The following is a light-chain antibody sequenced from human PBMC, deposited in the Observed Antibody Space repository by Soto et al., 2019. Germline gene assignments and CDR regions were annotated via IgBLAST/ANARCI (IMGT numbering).Light chain of an antibody. CDR1: QTVTSN. J-gene: IGKJ1*01. Sequence: EIVITRSPVTLSVSPGETANLSCRASQTVTSNLAWYQQKPGRSPRLLLSGASTRATGIPARFSGSGSGTEFTLTISRLQSEDLAVYYCQQYNDWPRTFGQGTKVDIK. CDR2: GAS. CDR3: QQYNDWPRT. V-gene: IGKV3-15*01.